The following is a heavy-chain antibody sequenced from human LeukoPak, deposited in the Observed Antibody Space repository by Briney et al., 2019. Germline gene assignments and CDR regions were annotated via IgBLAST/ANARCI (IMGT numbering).Heavy chain of an antibody. D-gene: IGHD1-26*01. V-gene: IGHV3-74*01. CDR1: GFTFSSYW. CDR3: AREWELRGAYYMDV. J-gene: IGHJ6*03. Sequence: GGSLRLPCAASGFTFSSYWMHWVRQAPGKGLVWVSRISSDGGNTVYADSVKGRFTISRDNANDTLYLQMDSLRGEDTAVYYCAREWELRGAYYMDVWGKGTTVTVSS. CDR2: ISSDGGNT.